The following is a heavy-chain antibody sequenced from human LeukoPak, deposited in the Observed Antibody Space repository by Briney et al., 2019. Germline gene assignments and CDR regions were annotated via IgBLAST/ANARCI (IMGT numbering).Heavy chain of an antibody. D-gene: IGHD1-26*01. CDR2: IYHSGST. J-gene: IGHJ4*02. V-gene: IGHV4-4*02. CDR3: ARHSMVGATYFDY. CDR1: GGSISSSNW. Sequence: SETLSLTCAVSGGSISSSNWWSWVRQPPGKGLEWIGEIYHSGSTNYNPSLKSRVTISVDTSKNQFSLKLSSVTAADTVVYYCARHSMVGATYFDYWGQGTLVTVSS.